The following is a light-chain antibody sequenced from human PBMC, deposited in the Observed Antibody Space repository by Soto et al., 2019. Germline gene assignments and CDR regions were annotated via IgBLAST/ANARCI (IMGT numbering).Light chain of an antibody. V-gene: IGLV4-69*01. Sequence: QSVLTQSPSASASLGASVKLTCTLSSGHSTYAIAWHQQRPEKGPRYLMKVNRDGSHTKGDGIPDRFSGSISGAERYLTISSLQSEDEADYYCQTWGTGIRVFGGGTKLTVL. CDR1: SGHSTYA. J-gene: IGLJ3*02. CDR3: QTWGTGIRV. CDR2: VNRDGSH.